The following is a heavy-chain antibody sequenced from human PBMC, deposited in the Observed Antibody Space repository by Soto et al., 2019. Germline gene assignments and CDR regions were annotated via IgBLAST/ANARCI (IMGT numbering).Heavy chain of an antibody. J-gene: IGHJ6*03. V-gene: IGHV3-66*01. Sequence: GGSLRLSCAASGFTVSSNYMSWVRQAPGKGLEWVSVIYSGGSTYYADSVKGRFTISRDNSKNTLYLQMNSLRAEDTAVYYCARDRREWFGELLNPQHVYYMDVWGKGTTVTVSS. CDR1: GFTVSSNY. CDR2: IYSGGST. CDR3: ARDRREWFGELLNPQHVYYMDV. D-gene: IGHD3-10*01.